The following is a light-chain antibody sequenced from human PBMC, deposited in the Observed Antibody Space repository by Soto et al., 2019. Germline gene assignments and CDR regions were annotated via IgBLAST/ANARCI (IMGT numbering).Light chain of an antibody. CDR3: LLTYSGGRV. V-gene: IGLV7-46*01. CDR2: DTT. CDR1: DGPVTSNHY. J-gene: IGLJ2*01. Sequence: QAVVTQETSLTVSPGGTVTLTCGSSDGPVTSNHYPSWYQQRPGQVPRTLIYDTTNRQSWAPARFSGSLVGVKAALTLSGAQPEDEADYYCLLTYSGGRVFGGGTKLTVL.